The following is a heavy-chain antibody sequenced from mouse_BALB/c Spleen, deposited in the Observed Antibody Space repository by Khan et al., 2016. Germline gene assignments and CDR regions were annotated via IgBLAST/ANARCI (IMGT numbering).Heavy chain of an antibody. V-gene: IGHV9-3-1*01. D-gene: IGHD2-2*01. CDR1: GYSFTNYG. Sequence: QIQLVQSGPEMKKPGETVKISCKASGYSFTNYGMNWVKQAPGKGLKWMGWINTYTGEPTYADDFKGRFAFSLETSASTAYLQINNLKNEDTATYFCARRRLRLPFDHWGQGTTLTVSS. CDR2: INTYTGEP. J-gene: IGHJ2*01. CDR3: ARRRLRLPFDH.